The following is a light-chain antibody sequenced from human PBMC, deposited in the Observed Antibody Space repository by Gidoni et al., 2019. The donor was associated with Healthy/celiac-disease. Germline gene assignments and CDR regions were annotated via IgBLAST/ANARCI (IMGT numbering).Light chain of an antibody. V-gene: IGKV1-27*01. CDR3: QKYNSAPLT. CDR1: QGMSNY. J-gene: IGKJ4*01. CDR2: AAS. Sequence: RVTITCRASQGMSNYLAWYQQKPGKVPKLLIYAASTLQSGVPSRFSGSGSGTDFTLTISSLQPEDVATYYCQKYNSAPLTFGGGTKVEIK.